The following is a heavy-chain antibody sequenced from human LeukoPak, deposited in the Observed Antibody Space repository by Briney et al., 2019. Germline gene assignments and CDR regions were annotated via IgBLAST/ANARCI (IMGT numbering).Heavy chain of an antibody. CDR3: ARDPLALLAAIPGAFDY. CDR2: IYYSGST. D-gene: IGHD2-2*01. Sequence: SETLSLTCTVSGGSISSYYWSWIRQPPGKGLEWIGYIYYSGSTNYNPSLKSRVTISVDTSKNQFSLKLSSVTAADTAVYYCARDPLALLAAIPGAFDYWGQGILVTVSS. V-gene: IGHV4-59*12. J-gene: IGHJ4*02. CDR1: GGSISSYY.